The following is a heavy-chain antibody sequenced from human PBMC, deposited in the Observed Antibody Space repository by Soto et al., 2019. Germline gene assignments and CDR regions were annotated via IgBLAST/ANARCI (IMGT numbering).Heavy chain of an antibody. CDR1: GYTFTSYG. CDR3: AKGIGFDLFSSKFDS. J-gene: IGHJ4*02. V-gene: IGHV1-18*01. D-gene: IGHD3-10*01. CDR2: ISAYNGNT. Sequence: ASVKVSCKASGYTFTSYGISWVRQAPGQGLEWMGWISAYNGNTNYAQKLQGRVTMTTDTSTSTAYMELRSLRSDDTAVYYCAKGIGFDLFSSKFDSWGRGTLVTVSS.